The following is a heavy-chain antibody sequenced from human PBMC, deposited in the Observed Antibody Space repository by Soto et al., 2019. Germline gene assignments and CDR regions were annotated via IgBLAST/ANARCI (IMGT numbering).Heavy chain of an antibody. CDR3: ERGDTALSYCYCDL. V-gene: IGHV5-10-1*01. CDR2: IDPSDSYT. CDR1: GYSFTSHW. D-gene: IGHD5-18*01. Sequence: EVQLVQSGAEVKKPGESLRISCKGSGYSFTSHWISWVRQMPGKGLEWMGRIDPSDSYTSYSPSFQGHVTISADKSISTVYLHWSNLKASDTATYYCERGDTALSYCYCDLWGRGTLDTVSS. J-gene: IGHJ2*01.